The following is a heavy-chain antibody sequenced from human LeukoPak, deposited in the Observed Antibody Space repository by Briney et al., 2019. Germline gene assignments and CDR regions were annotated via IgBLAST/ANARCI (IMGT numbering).Heavy chain of an antibody. V-gene: IGHV1-46*01. J-gene: IGHJ6*02. D-gene: IGHD2/OR15-2a*01. Sequence: ASVKVSCKASGYTFTSYYMHWVRQAPGQGLEWMGIINPSGGSTSYAQKFQGRVTMTRDTSKTTAYMELSSLRSEDTAVYYCARMEFYLYYTMDVWGQGTTVTVAS. CDR3: ARMEFYLYYTMDV. CDR1: GYTFTSYY. CDR2: INPSGGST.